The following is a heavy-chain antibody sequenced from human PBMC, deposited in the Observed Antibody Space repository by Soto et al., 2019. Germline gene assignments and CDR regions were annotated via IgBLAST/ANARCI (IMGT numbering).Heavy chain of an antibody. CDR3: ARLVLVSSDYGGNSFDY. J-gene: IGHJ4*02. D-gene: IGHD4-17*01. CDR1: GFTFSSYE. V-gene: IGHV3-48*03. CDR2: ISSSGSTI. Sequence: GGSLRLSCAASGFTFSSYEMNWVRQAPGKGLEWVSYISSSGSTIYYADSVKGRFTISRDNAKNSLYLQMNSLRAEDTAVYYCARLVLVSSDYGGNSFDYWGQGTLVTVSS.